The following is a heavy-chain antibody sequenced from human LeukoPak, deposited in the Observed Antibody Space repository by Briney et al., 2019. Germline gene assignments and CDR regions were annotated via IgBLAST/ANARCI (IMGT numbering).Heavy chain of an antibody. D-gene: IGHD2-15*01. J-gene: IGHJ6*03. CDR3: ARLGYCSGGSCHRYYYMDV. V-gene: IGHV3-23*01. CDR1: GFTFSSYG. Sequence: PGGTLRLSCAASGFTFSSYGMSWVRQAPGKGLEWVSAISGSGGSTYYADSVKGRFTISRDNAKNSLYLQMNSLRAEDTAVYYCARLGYCSGGSCHRYYYMDVWGKGTTVTVSS. CDR2: ISGSGGST.